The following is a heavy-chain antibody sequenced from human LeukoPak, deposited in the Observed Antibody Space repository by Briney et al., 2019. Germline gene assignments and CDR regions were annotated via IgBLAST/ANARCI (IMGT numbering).Heavy chain of an antibody. Sequence: QPGGSLRLSCAASGFTFSSYGMHWLRQAPGKGREWVAVIWYDGSKKYYTDSVKGRFTISRDNSKNTLYLQMNSLRAEDTDVYYWAKGGNDYGDYRLDYWGQGTVVTVSS. CDR3: AKGGNDYGDYRLDY. CDR2: IWYDGSKK. J-gene: IGHJ4*02. V-gene: IGHV3-33*06. D-gene: IGHD4-17*01. CDR1: GFTFSSYG.